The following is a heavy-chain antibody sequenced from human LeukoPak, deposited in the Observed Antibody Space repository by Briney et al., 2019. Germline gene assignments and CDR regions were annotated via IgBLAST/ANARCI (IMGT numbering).Heavy chain of an antibody. V-gene: IGHV6-1*01. CDR1: GDSVSSNSAA. J-gene: IGHJ3*02. Sequence: SQTLSLTCAISGDSVSSNSAAWNWIRQSPSRGLEWLGRTYYRSKWHNDYAVSVKSRITINPDTSKNQFSLQLNSVTPEDTAVYYCARDLLNPKGYYYDSSGPQEAFDIWGQGTMVTVSS. CDR3: ARDLLNPKGYYYDSSGPQEAFDI. D-gene: IGHD3-22*01. CDR2: TYYRSKWHN.